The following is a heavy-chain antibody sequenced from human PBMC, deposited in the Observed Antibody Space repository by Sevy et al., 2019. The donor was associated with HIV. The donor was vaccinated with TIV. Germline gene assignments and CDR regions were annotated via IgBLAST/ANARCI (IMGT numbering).Heavy chain of an antibody. CDR2: ISDSGGST. J-gene: IGHJ6*02. V-gene: IGHV3-23*01. CDR1: GFTFSTYA. CDR3: ARRPDLGCVIRTGVMDV. Sequence: GGSLRLSCAASGFTFSTYAMSWVRQTPGKGLQWVSVISDSGGSTYYADSVQGRFTISRDNSKDTMYLQVNSLRAEDTAVYYCARRPDLGCVIRTGVMDVWGQGTTVTVSS. D-gene: IGHD3-10*01.